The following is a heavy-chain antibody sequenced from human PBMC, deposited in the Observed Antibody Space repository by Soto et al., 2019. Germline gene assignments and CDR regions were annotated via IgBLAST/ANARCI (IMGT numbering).Heavy chain of an antibody. J-gene: IGHJ6*02. V-gene: IGHV3-73*01. Sequence: GGSLRLSCAASGFTFSGSAMHWVRQASGKGLEWVGRIRSKANSYATAYAASVKGRFTISRDDSKNTAYLQMNSLKTEDTAVYYCTRGIVVVPAEYYYYYGMDVWGQGTTVTV. CDR1: GFTFSGSA. CDR2: IRSKANSYAT. D-gene: IGHD2-2*01. CDR3: TRGIVVVPAEYYYYYGMDV.